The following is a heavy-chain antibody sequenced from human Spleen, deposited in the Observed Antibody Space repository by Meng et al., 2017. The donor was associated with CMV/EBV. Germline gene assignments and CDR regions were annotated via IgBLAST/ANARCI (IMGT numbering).Heavy chain of an antibody. CDR3: ESLQSKAGFDY. Sequence: SCTASGYTFTGYDIHWVRQAPGPGLEWMGWINPKSGDTKYAQKFQGSVTMTRDTSISTAYMEMSSLRSDDTAVYYCESLQSKAGFDYWGQGTLVTVSS. J-gene: IGHJ4*02. CDR2: INPKSGDT. V-gene: IGHV1-2*02. D-gene: IGHD6-19*01. CDR1: GYTFTGYD.